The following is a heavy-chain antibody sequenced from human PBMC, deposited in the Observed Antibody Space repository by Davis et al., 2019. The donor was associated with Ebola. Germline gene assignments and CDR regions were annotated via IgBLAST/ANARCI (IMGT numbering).Heavy chain of an antibody. J-gene: IGHJ4*02. CDR2: LYHGGGT. CDR1: GGYISGYY. D-gene: IGHD6-19*01. CDR3: ARGWDSSGWQN. V-gene: IGHV4-59*08. Sequence: MPSETLSLTCTVSGGYISGYYWSWIRQPPGKGLEWIGNLYHGGGTNYSPSLKSRLTISVDTSKNQFSLELSSVTAADTAVYYCARGWDSSGWQNWGQGTLVTVSS.